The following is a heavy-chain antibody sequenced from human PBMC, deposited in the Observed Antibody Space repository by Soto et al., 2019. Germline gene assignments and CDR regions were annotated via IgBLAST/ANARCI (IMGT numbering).Heavy chain of an antibody. Sequence: SSETLSLTCTVSGGSISSYYWSWIRQPPGKGLEWIGYIYYSGSTNYNPSLKSRITISVDTSKNQFSLKLSSVTAADTAVYYCARFQTGYFDPWGQGTLVTVSS. V-gene: IGHV4-59*12. J-gene: IGHJ5*02. CDR1: GGSISSYY. CDR2: IYYSGST. CDR3: ARFQTGYFDP. D-gene: IGHD3-9*01.